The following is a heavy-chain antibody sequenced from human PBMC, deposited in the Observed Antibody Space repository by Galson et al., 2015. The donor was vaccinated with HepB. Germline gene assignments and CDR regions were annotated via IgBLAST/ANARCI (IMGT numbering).Heavy chain of an antibody. J-gene: IGHJ4*02. V-gene: IGHV1-3*01. Sequence: SVKVSCKASGYTFTSYAMHWVRQAPGQRLEWMGWINAGNGNTKYSQKFQGRVTITRDTSASTAYMELSSLRSEDTAVYYCARDRGYGDYRYDYWGQGTLVTVSS. CDR3: ARDRGYGDYRYDY. D-gene: IGHD4-17*01. CDR2: INAGNGNT. CDR1: GYTFTSYA.